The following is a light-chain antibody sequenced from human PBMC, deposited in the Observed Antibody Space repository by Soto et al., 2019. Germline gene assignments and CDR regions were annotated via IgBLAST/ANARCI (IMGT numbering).Light chain of an antibody. CDR3: QQYYTTPRT. V-gene: IGKV1-33*01. J-gene: IGKJ2*01. CDR1: QDISNY. CDR2: DAS. Sequence: DIQMTQSPSSLSASVGDRVTITCQASQDISNYLNWYQQKPGKAPKLLIYDASNLETGVPSRFSGSGSGTDFTFTISSLQPEDIATYYCQQYYTTPRTFGQGTKLEI.